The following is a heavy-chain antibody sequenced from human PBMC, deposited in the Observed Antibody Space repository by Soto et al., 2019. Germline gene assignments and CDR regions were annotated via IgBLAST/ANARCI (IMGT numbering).Heavy chain of an antibody. CDR3: TTDLSGLAAAGPNYYYYYGMDV. J-gene: IGHJ6*02. D-gene: IGHD6-13*01. CDR2: IKSKTDGGTT. CDR1: GFTFSNAW. Sequence: GGSLRLSCAASGFTFSNAWMSWVRQAPGKGLEWVGRIKSKTDGGTTDYAAPVKGRFTISRDDSKNTLYLQMNSLKTEDTAVYYCTTDLSGLAAAGPNYYYYYGMDVWGQGATVTVSS. V-gene: IGHV3-15*01.